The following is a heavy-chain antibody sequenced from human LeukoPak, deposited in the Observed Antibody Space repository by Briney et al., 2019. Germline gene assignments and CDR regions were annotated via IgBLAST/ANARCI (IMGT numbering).Heavy chain of an antibody. CDR2: IKQDGSEK. CDR1: GFTFSSYW. CDR3: SRDEKVVGRWELLGIGAFDI. D-gene: IGHD1-26*01. Sequence: PGGSLRLSCAASGFTFSSYWMSWVRQAPGKGLEWVANIKQDGSEKYYVDSVKGRFTISRDNAKNSLYLQMNSLRAEDTAVYYCSRDEKVVGRWELLGIGAFDIWGQGTMVTVSS. V-gene: IGHV3-7*01. J-gene: IGHJ3*02.